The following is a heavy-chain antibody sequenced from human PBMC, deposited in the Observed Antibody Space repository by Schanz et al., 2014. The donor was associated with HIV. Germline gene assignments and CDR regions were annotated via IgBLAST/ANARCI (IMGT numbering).Heavy chain of an antibody. V-gene: IGHV3-23*04. D-gene: IGHD2-15*01. CDR3: AKDLGAGGGSCFDS. CDR1: GFPFGSYA. Sequence: EVQLVESGGGLVQPGGSLRLSCAASGFPFGSYAMSWVRQAPGKALEWVSAISGSGDNTYYADSVKGRFTMSRDNSKNTLNLQMHSLRVEDTAVYYCAKDLGAGGGSCFDSWGQGTLVTVS. CDR2: ISGSGDNT. J-gene: IGHJ4*02.